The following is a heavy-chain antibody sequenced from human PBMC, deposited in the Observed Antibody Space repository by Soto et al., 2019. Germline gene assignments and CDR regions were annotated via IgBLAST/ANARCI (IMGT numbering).Heavy chain of an antibody. CDR3: ARESHDILTGPPWVWYFDL. V-gene: IGHV4-34*01. Sequence: QVQLQQWGAGPLRPLETLSLTCGVSGGSFSGYYWAWIRQSPGKGLEWIGEINDRGSINYNPSLKSRVSISVDTSKNHYSLKLRSVTAAETAVYYCARESHDILTGPPWVWYFDLWGRGTLVTLSS. CDR1: GGSFSGYY. CDR2: INDRGSI. J-gene: IGHJ2*01. D-gene: IGHD3-9*01.